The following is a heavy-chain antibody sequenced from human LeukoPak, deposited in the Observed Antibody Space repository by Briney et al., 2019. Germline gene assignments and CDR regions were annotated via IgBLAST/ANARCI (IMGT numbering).Heavy chain of an antibody. CDR1: GGTFSSYA. V-gene: IGHV1-69*05. CDR3: ARDNRPSGMVATGYYFDY. CDR2: IIPIFGTA. D-gene: IGHD5-12*01. Sequence: SVKVSCKASGGTFSSYAISWVRQAPGQGLEWMGGIIPIFGTANYAQKFQGRVTITTDESTSTAYMELSSLRSEDTAVYYCARDNRPSGMVATGYYFDYWGQGTLVTVSS. J-gene: IGHJ4*02.